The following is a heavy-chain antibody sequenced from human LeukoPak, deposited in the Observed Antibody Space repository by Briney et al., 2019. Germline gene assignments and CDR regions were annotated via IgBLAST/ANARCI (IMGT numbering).Heavy chain of an antibody. CDR1: GGTFSSYT. CDR3: ARDRDLNYDCWSGYHDWFDP. CDR2: IIPILRIA. Sequence: SVRVSCVASGGTFSSYTISWVRQAPGQRLEWVGRIIPILRIANYAKTLQGRVTITADKTTSTAYMELSSLRSEDTAVYYCARDRDLNYDCWSGYHDWFDPWGQGTLVTVSS. D-gene: IGHD3-3*01. J-gene: IGHJ5*02. V-gene: IGHV1-69*04.